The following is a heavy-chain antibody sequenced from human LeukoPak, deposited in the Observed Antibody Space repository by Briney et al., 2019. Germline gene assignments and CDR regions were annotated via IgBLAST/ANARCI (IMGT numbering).Heavy chain of an antibody. CDR2: INTNTGNP. CDR1: GYTFTSYA. CDR3: ASLYSSSRGDAFDI. J-gene: IGHJ3*02. Sequence: ASAKVSCKASGYTFTSYAMNWVRQAPGQGLEWMGWINTNTGNPTYAQGFTGRFVFSLDTSVSTAYLQISSLKAEDTAVYYCASLYSSSRGDAFDIWGQGTMVTVSS. V-gene: IGHV7-4-1*02. D-gene: IGHD6-13*01.